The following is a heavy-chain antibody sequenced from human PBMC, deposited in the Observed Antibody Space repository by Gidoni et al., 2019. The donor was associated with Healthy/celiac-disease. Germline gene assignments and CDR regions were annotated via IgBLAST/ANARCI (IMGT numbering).Heavy chain of an antibody. Sequence: EVQLVESGGGLVKPGGSLRLSCAASGFTFSSYSMNWVRQAPGKGLEWVSSISSSSSYIYDADSVKGRFTISRDNAKNSLYLQMNSLRAEDTAVYYCARDSYYDSSGYWEYYYYYGMDVWGQGTTVTVSS. CDR3: ARDSYYDSSGYWEYYYYYGMDV. CDR2: ISSSSSYI. V-gene: IGHV3-21*01. J-gene: IGHJ6*02. CDR1: GFTFSSYS. D-gene: IGHD3-22*01.